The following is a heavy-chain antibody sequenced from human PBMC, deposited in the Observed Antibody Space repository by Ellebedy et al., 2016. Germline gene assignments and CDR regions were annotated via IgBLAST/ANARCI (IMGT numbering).Heavy chain of an antibody. J-gene: IGHJ4*02. CDR3: ATENRDGYNYVFDY. D-gene: IGHD5-24*01. CDR1: GFTFSSYA. Sequence: GGSLRLSXAASGFTFSSYAMHWVRQAPGKGLEWVAVISYDGSNKYYADSVKGRFTISRDNSKNTLYLQMNSLRAEDTAVYYCATENRDGYNYVFDYWGQGTLVTVSS. CDR2: ISYDGSNK. V-gene: IGHV3-30-3*01.